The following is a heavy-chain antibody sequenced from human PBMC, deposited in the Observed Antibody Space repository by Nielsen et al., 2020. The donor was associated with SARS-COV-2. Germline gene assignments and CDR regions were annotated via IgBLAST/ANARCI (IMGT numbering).Heavy chain of an antibody. CDR2: ISYDGTNE. V-gene: IGHV3-30-3*01. CDR1: GFTFENYQ. J-gene: IGHJ1*01. Sequence: GESLKISCAASGFTFENYQMHWVRQAPGKGLEWMALISYDGTNEHYADSVRGRLTVSRDNSGSTLYLHLNSLRPDDTAVYYCARETFDFTSSFVDNWGQGTPVTVSS. D-gene: IGHD6-6*01. CDR3: ARETFDFTSSFVDN.